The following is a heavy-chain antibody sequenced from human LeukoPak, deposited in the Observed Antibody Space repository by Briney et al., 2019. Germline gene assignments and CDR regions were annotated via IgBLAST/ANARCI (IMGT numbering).Heavy chain of an antibody. D-gene: IGHD6-6*01. CDR1: GGTFSSYA. J-gene: IGHJ4*02. CDR2: IIPIFGTA. Sequence: ASVKASCKASGGTFSSYAISWVRQAPGQGLEWMGGIIPIFGTANYAQKFQGRVTITADKSTSTAYMELSSLRSEDTAVYYCARDTVEYSSSSGSYYFDYWGQGTLVTVSS. V-gene: IGHV1-69*06. CDR3: ARDTVEYSSSSGSYYFDY.